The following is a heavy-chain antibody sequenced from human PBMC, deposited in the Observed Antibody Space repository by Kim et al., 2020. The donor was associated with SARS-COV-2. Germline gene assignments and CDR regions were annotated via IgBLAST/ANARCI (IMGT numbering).Heavy chain of an antibody. V-gene: IGHV4-59*01. CDR1: GGSISSYY. J-gene: IGHJ1*01. CDR2: IYYSGST. D-gene: IGHD3-3*01. CDR3: ARGRLRFLRH. Sequence: SETLSLTCTVSGGSISSYYWSWIRQPPGKGLEWIGYIYYSGSTNYNPSLKSRVTISVDTSKNQFSLKLSSVTAADTAVYYCARGRLRFLRHWGQGTLVTVSS.